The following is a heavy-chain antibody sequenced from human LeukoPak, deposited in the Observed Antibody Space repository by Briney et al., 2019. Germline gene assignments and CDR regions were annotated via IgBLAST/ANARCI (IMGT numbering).Heavy chain of an antibody. D-gene: IGHD6-25*01. V-gene: IGHV4-59*01. CDR1: GGSISSYY. J-gene: IGHJ4*02. CDR2: IYHTGSA. CDR3: ARRGRNSSGWQDYL. Sequence: SETLSLTCTVSGGSISSYYWSWIRQPPGKGLEWIANIYHTGSANYNPSLSSRVTISIDTAKNQFSLKLTSVTAADTAVYYCARRGRNSSGWQDYLWGQGTLVTVSS.